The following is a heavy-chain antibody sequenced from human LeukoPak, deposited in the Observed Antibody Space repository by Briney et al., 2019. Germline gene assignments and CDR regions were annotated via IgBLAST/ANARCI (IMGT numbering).Heavy chain of an antibody. CDR2: IKEDGSQK. V-gene: IGHV3-7*01. Sequence: GGSLRLSCAASEFTFSSYWMSWVRQAPGKGLEWVANIKEDGSQKYYVDSVKGRFTISRANAKNSLYLQMNSLRAEDTAVYYCARVHSGSWGYFDYWGQGALVTVSS. CDR1: EFTFSSYW. J-gene: IGHJ4*02. CDR3: ARVHSGSWGYFDY. D-gene: IGHD6-6*01.